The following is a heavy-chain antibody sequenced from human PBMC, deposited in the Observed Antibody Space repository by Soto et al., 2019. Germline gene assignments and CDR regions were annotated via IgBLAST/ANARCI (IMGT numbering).Heavy chain of an antibody. D-gene: IGHD5-18*01. J-gene: IGHJ6*02. CDR1: GYTFTSYA. CDR3: ARGRFPADSKYHYGMDV. Sequence: QVQLVQSGAEVKMPGASVEVSCKSSGYTFTSYAIHWVRQAPGQGLEWMGWINTGNGDTKYSQRFQGRVTITRDTSASTAYMELSSLISEDTAVYYCARGRFPADSKYHYGMDVWGQGITVTVSS. CDR2: INTGNGDT. V-gene: IGHV1-3*04.